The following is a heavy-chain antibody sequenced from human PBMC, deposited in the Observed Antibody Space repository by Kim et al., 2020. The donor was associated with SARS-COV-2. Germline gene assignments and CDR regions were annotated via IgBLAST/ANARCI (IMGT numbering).Heavy chain of an antibody. V-gene: IGHV3-30*04. J-gene: IGHJ4*02. Sequence: GGSLRLSCAASGFTFSSYAMHWVRQAPGKGLEWVAVISYDGSNKYYADSVKGRFTISRDNSKNTLYLQMNSLRAEDTAVYYCARETLPRIAVAETSPDYWGQRSRVTVSP. CDR1: GFTFSSYA. D-gene: IGHD6-19*01. CDR3: ARETLPRIAVAETSPDY. CDR2: ISYDGSNK.